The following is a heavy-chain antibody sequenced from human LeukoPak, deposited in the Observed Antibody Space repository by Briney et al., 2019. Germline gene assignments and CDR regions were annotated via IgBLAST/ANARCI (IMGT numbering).Heavy chain of an antibody. V-gene: IGHV2-70*04. CDR1: GFSLSTSGMR. Sequence: ESGPTLVNPTQTLTLTCTFSGFSLSTSGMRVSWIRQPPGKALEWLARIDWDEDKFYSTSLKTRLTISKDTSKNQVVLTMTNMDPVDTATYYCARIPIGVYYFDYWGQGTLVTVSS. CDR2: IDWDEDK. D-gene: IGHD3-16*01. J-gene: IGHJ4*02. CDR3: ARIPIGVYYFDY.